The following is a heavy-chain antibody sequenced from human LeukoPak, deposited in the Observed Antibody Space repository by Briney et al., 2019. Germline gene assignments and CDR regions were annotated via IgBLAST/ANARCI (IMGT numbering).Heavy chain of an antibody. CDR3: ARDRSGIAAAGGYFDY. D-gene: IGHD6-13*01. J-gene: IGHJ4*02. V-gene: IGHV3-11*05. Sequence: TGGSLRLSCAASGFTFSDYYMSWIRQAPGKGLEWVSYISSSSSYTNYADSVKGRFTISRDNAKNSLYLLMNSLRAEDTAVYYCARDRSGIAAAGGYFDYWGQGTLVTVSS. CDR2: ISSSSSYT. CDR1: GFTFSDYY.